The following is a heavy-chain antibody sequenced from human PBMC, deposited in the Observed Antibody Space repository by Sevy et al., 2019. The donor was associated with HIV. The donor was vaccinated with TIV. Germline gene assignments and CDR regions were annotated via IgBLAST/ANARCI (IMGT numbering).Heavy chain of an antibody. D-gene: IGHD3-3*01. CDR1: GFTFSSYG. CDR2: IRYDGSNK. CDR3: AKALYYDFWSGYYTFGNTYYYYGMDV. J-gene: IGHJ6*02. V-gene: IGHV3-30*02. Sequence: GGSLRLSCAASGFTFSSYGMHWVRQAPGKGLEWVAFIRYDGSNKYYADSVKGRFTISRDNSKNTLYVQMNSLRAEDTAVYYCAKALYYDFWSGYYTFGNTYYYYGMDVWGQGTTVTVSS.